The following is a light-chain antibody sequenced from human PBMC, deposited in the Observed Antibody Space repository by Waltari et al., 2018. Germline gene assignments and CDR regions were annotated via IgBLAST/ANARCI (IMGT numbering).Light chain of an antibody. Sequence: QSALTQPASVSGSPGQSITISCTGTSSDVGNYKRVSWYQQHPGNAPNLMIYAVSKRPSGGSDRFAGSKSGDMASLTISGLQPEDEAEYFCSSYAGSSKGVFGGGTKVTVL. V-gene: IGLV2-23*02. CDR2: AVS. CDR3: SSYAGSSKGV. J-gene: IGLJ2*01. CDR1: SSDVGNYKR.